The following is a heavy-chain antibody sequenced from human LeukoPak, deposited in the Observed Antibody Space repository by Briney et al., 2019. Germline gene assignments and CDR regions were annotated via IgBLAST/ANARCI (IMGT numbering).Heavy chain of an antibody. V-gene: IGHV4-39*07. CDR2: IYYSGST. CDR3: ARIIYDSSGYYPSGAFDI. D-gene: IGHD3-22*01. Sequence: PSETLSLTCTVSGGSISSSSYYWGWIRQPPGKGPEWIGSIYYSGSTYYNLSLKSRVTISVDTSKNQFSLKLSSVTAADTAMYYCARIIYDSSGYYPSGAFDIWGQGTMVTVSS. CDR1: GGSISSSSYY. J-gene: IGHJ3*02.